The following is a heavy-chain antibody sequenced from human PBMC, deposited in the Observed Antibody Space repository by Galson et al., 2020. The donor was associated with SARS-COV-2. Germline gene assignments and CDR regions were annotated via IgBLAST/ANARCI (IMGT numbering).Heavy chain of an antibody. CDR2: ISYDGSNK. V-gene: IGHV3-30*18. D-gene: IGHD6-19*01. CDR3: AKGPWYSSGWYYFDY. J-gene: IGHJ4*02. Sequence: GGSLRLSCAASGFTFSSYGMHWVRQAPGKGLEWVAVISYDGSNKYYADSVKGRFTISRDNSKNTLYLQMNSLRAEDTAVYYCAKGPWYSSGWYYFDYWGQGTLVTLSS. CDR1: GFTFSSYG.